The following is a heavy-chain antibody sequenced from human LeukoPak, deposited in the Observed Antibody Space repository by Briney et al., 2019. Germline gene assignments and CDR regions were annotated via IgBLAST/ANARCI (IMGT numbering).Heavy chain of an antibody. CDR3: ARGHSNSWHYFDY. V-gene: IGHV3-30*03. CDR2: ISYAGSDK. CDR1: GFTFSSYA. D-gene: IGHD6-13*01. Sequence: GGSLRLSCAASGFTFSSYAMSWVRQAPGQGLEWVAVISYAGSDKYYADSVKGRFTISRDNAKSSLYLQMSSLRPEDTAVYYCARGHSNSWHYFDYWGQGTLVTVSS. J-gene: IGHJ4*02.